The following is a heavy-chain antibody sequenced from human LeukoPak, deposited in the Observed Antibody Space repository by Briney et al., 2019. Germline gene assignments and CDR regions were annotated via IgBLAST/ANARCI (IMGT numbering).Heavy chain of an antibody. J-gene: IGHJ5*02. CDR3: AREAYSSSSGPRGNWFDP. V-gene: IGHV1-8*01. D-gene: IGHD6-6*01. Sequence: ASVKVSCKASGYIFTNYDINWVRRATGQGLEWMGWMNPNSGNTGYAQKFQGRVTMTRNTSISTAYMEVSSLRSEDTAVYYCAREAYSSSSGPRGNWFDPWGQGTLVTVSS. CDR1: GYIFTNYD. CDR2: MNPNSGNT.